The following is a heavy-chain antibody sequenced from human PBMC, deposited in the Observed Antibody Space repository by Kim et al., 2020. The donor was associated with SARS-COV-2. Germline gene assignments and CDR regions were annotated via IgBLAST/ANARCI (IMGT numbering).Heavy chain of an antibody. Sequence: GGSLRLSCAASGFTFSNAWMSWVRQAPGKGLEWVGRIKSKTDGGTTDYAAPVKGRFTISRDDSKNTLYLQMNSLKTEDTAVYYCTTRGSEWLRPLDAFDIWGQGTMVTVSS. CDR3: TTRGSEWLRPLDAFDI. CDR2: IKSKTDGGTT. D-gene: IGHD5-12*01. V-gene: IGHV3-15*01. CDR1: GFTFSNAW. J-gene: IGHJ3*02.